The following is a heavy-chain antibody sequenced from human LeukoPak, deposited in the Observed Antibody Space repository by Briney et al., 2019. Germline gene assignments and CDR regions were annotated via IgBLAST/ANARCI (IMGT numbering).Heavy chain of an antibody. CDR2: ISGSGVNI. CDR1: GFTFSNYA. CDR3: VKSCAGDCPYFDS. J-gene: IGHJ4*02. Sequence: GGSLRLSCAASGFTFSNYAMSWVRQAPGKGLEWVSLISGSGVNIYYADTVKGRFAISRDNSKDTLYLRMNRLRAEDTAVYYCVKSCAGDCPYFDSWGQGTLVTVFS. D-gene: IGHD2-21*02. V-gene: IGHV3-23*01.